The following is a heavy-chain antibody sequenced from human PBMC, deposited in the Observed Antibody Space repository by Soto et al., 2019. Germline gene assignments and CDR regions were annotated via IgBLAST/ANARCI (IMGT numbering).Heavy chain of an antibody. CDR2: ISSSSTI. D-gene: IGHD3-3*01. V-gene: IGHV3-48*02. CDR3: ARDGTYYDFWSGYSGDAFHI. J-gene: IGHJ3*02. Sequence: GSLRLSCAASGFTFSSYSMNWVRQAPGKGLEWVSYISSSSTIYYADSVKGRFTISRDNAKNSLYLQMNSLRDEDTAVYYCARDGTYYDFWSGYSGDAFHIWGQGTMVTVSS. CDR1: GFTFSSYS.